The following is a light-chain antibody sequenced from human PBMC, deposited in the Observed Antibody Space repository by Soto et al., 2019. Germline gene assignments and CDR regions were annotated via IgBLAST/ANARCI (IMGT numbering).Light chain of an antibody. CDR3: QQYNSWPLT. V-gene: IGKV3-15*01. Sequence: ETVMTQSPATLSVSPGERATLSCRASQSVSSRLAWYQQKPGQAPRLLIYGASTRATGIPASFSGSGSETEFTHTISSLQSEDFAVYYCQQYNSWPLTFGGGTKVELK. J-gene: IGKJ4*01. CDR1: QSVSSR. CDR2: GAS.